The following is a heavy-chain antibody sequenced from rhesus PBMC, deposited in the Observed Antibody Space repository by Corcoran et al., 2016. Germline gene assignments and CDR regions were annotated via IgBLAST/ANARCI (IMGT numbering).Heavy chain of an antibody. CDR1: GFTFSDYY. V-gene: IGHV3S16*01. CDR2: ISRASTDI. D-gene: IGHD3-3*01. CDR3: TRGDYNFWTGYSDYFDF. Sequence: EVQLVESGGGLVPPGGSLRLSCAASGFTFSDYYMTWVRQAPGKGLEWVSSISRASTDIYYTASVKGRFTVTQDNAKNSLSLQMNSLKTEDTAVYYCTRGDYNFWTGYSDYFDFWGQGVLVTVSS. J-gene: IGHJ4*01.